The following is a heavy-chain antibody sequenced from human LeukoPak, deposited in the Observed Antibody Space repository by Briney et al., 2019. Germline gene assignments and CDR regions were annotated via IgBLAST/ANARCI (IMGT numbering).Heavy chain of an antibody. CDR2: IIPIFGTA. V-gene: IGHV1-69*01. Sequence: SVKVSCKAPGGTFSSYAISWVRQAPGQGLEWMGGIIPIFGTANYAQKFQGRVTITADESTSTAYMELSSLRSEDTAVYYCARDRKGGYYDSSGTGNAFDIWGQGTMVTVSS. CDR1: GGTFSSYA. CDR3: ARDRKGGYYDSSGTGNAFDI. D-gene: IGHD3-22*01. J-gene: IGHJ3*02.